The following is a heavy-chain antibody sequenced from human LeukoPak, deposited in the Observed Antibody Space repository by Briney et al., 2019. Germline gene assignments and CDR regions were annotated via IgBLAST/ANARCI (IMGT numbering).Heavy chain of an antibody. D-gene: IGHD3-22*01. CDR1: GYRFTSYW. CDR3: ARRHYYDSSGYSYGY. V-gene: IGHV5-51*01. Sequence: GESLKISSKGSGYRFTSYWIGWVRRMPGKGLEWMGIIYPDDSDTRYSPSFQGQVTISADKSISTAYLQWSSLKASDTAMYYCARRHYYDSSGYSYGYWGQGTLVTVSS. J-gene: IGHJ4*02. CDR2: IYPDDSDT.